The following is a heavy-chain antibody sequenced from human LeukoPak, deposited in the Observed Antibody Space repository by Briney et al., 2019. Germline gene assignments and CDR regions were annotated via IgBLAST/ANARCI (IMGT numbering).Heavy chain of an antibody. J-gene: IGHJ4*02. CDR1: GFTFSIYW. CDR2: IKQDGSEQ. Sequence: GGSLRLSCGASGFTFSIYWMNWVRQAPGKGLEWVANIKQDGSEQYYVDSVKGRFTISRDNTKNSLYLQMNSLRAEDTALYYCVRVINYYDSSGYGNYFDYWGQGALVTVSS. D-gene: IGHD3-22*01. V-gene: IGHV3-7*01. CDR3: VRVINYYDSSGYGNYFDY.